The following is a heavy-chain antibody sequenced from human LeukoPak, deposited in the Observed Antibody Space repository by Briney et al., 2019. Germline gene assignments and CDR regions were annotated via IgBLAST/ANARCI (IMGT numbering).Heavy chain of an antibody. V-gene: IGHV3-74*01. Sequence: GGSLRLSCAASGFTFSSYWMHWVRQAPGKGLVWVSRINSDGSSTSYADSVKGRFTISRDNSKNTLYLQMNSLRAEDTAVYYCARDRGHSSGWYPLDYWGQGTLVTVSS. J-gene: IGHJ4*02. CDR3: ARDRGHSSGWYPLDY. CDR2: INSDGSST. CDR1: GFTFSSYW. D-gene: IGHD6-19*01.